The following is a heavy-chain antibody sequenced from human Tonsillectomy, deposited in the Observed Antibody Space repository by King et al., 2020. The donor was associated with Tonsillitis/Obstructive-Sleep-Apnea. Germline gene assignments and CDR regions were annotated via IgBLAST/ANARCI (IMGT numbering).Heavy chain of an antibody. J-gene: IGHJ4*02. Sequence: ITLKESGPTLVKPTQTLTLTCTFSGVSLSTSGVGGGWIRQPPGKALEGLALIYWDDDKRYSPSLKSRLTITKDTSKNQVVLTMTNMDPVDTATIYCAHRLEYSRSSWGFDYWGQGALVTVSS. V-gene: IGHV2-5*02. CDR2: IYWDDDK. CDR3: AHRLEYSRSSWGFDY. D-gene: IGHD6-6*01. CDR1: GVSLSTSGVG.